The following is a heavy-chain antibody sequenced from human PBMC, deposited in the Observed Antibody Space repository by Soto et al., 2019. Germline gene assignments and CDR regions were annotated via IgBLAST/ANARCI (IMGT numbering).Heavy chain of an antibody. D-gene: IGHD1-1*01. Sequence: GGSLRLSCAASGFTFSSYAMRWVRQAPGKGLEWVAVISYDGSNKYYADSVKGRFTISRDNSKNTLYLQMNSLRAEDTAVYYCARVVTKTSWGQGTLVTVSS. J-gene: IGHJ4*02. V-gene: IGHV3-30-3*01. CDR1: GFTFSSYA. CDR2: ISYDGSNK. CDR3: ARVVTKTS.